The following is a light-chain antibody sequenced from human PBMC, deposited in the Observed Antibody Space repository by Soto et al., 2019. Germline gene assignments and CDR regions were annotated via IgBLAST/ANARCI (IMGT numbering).Light chain of an antibody. V-gene: IGLV2-23*01. CDR1: SSDVGSYNL. J-gene: IGLJ1*01. Sequence: QSVLTQPASVSGSPGQSITISCTGTSSDVGSYNLVSWYQQHPGKAPKLMIYEGSKLPSGVSNRFSGSKSGNTATLTTSGLQAEDEADYNCCSYAGSSTYIFGTGNKLTAL. CDR2: EGS. CDR3: CSYAGSSTYI.